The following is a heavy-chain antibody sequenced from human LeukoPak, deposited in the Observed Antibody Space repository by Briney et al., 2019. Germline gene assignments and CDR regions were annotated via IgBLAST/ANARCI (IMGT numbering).Heavy chain of an antibody. J-gene: IGHJ3*02. V-gene: IGHV3-30-3*01. D-gene: IGHD1/OR15-1a*01. CDR3: AGNIALDAFDI. CDR1: GFTFSSYA. Sequence: GSLRLSCAASGFTFSSYAMHWVRQAPGKGLEWVAVISYDGSNKYYADSVKGRFTISRDNSKNTLYLQMNSLRAEDTAVYYCAGNIALDAFDIWGQGTMVTVSS. CDR2: ISYDGSNK.